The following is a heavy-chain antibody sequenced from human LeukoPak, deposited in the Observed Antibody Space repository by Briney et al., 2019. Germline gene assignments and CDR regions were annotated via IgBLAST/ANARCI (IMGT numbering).Heavy chain of an antibody. CDR2: ISWNSYSR. D-gene: IGHD3/OR15-3a*01. CDR1: GFTFDDYA. CDR3: AGDEGWTFGI. V-gene: IGHV3-9*01. J-gene: IGHJ3*02. Sequence: PGRSLRLSCTASGFTFDDYAMHWVRQAPGKGLEWVSGISWNSYSRGYADSVKGRFTISRDNAKNSLYLQMNSLRADDTAVYYCAGDEGWTFGIWGQGTKVTVSS.